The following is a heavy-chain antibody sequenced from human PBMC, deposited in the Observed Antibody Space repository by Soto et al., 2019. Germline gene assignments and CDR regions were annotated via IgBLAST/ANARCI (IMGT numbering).Heavy chain of an antibody. Sequence: PSETLSLTCAVSGGSISSGGYSWSWIRQPPGKGLEWIGYIYHSGSTYYNPSLKSRVTISVDRSKNQFSLKLSSVTAADTAVYYCARSDDYGGNWFDPWGQGTLVTVSS. CDR2: IYHSGST. D-gene: IGHD4-17*01. CDR1: GGSISSGGYS. V-gene: IGHV4-30-2*01. CDR3: ARSDDYGGNWFDP. J-gene: IGHJ5*02.